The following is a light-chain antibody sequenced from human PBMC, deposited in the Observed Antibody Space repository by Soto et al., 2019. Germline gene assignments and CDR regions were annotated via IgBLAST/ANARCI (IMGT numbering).Light chain of an antibody. Sequence: QSVLTQPASVSGSPGQSITISCAGTSSDVGANNFVSWYQQHPGKAPKLTIYEGNKRPSGVSYRFSGAKSGNMASLTISGLQAEDEADYYCCSYVDGGSYVFGTGTKVPVL. CDR3: CSYVDGGSYV. V-gene: IGLV2-23*01. CDR1: SSDVGANNF. J-gene: IGLJ1*01. CDR2: EGN.